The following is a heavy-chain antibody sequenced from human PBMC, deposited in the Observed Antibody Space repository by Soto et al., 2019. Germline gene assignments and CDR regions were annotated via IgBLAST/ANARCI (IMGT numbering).Heavy chain of an antibody. CDR2: ISGSADST. CDR3: AKPRGAMIYAISVYGMDV. V-gene: IGHV3-23*01. CDR1: GFSFSSCA. Sequence: EVQVLESGGGFIHPGGSLRLSCAASGFSFSSCAMNWVRQSPGKGLEWVSIISGSADSTFYADSVKGRFTISRDNSKSTLYLQMNSLRAEDTAVYYCAKPRGAMIYAISVYGMDVWGQGTTVTVSS. J-gene: IGHJ6*02. D-gene: IGHD2-8*01.